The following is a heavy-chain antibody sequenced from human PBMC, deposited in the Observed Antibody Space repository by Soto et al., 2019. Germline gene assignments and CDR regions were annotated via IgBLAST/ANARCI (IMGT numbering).Heavy chain of an antibody. D-gene: IGHD3-16*02. CDR1: GFTFSSYA. CDR2: ISGSGGST. Sequence: GGSLRLSCAASGFTFSSYAMSWVRQAPGKGLEWVSGISGSGGSTYYADSVKSRFTISRDNSKNTLYLQMNSLRAEDTAVYYCAKVLSGYYFDYWGQGTLVTVSS. CDR3: AKVLSGYYFDY. J-gene: IGHJ4*02. V-gene: IGHV3-23*01.